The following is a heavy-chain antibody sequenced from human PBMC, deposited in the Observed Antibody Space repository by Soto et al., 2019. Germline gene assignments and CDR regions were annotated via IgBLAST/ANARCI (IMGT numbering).Heavy chain of an antibody. J-gene: IGHJ4*02. CDR3: AKGRKYYDFWSGYPN. CDR2: ISGSGGST. Sequence: PGGSLRLSCAASGFTFSSYAMSWVRQAPGKGLEWVSAISGSGGSTYYADSVKGRFTISRDNSKNTLYLQMNSLRAEDTAVYYCAKGRKYYDFWSGYPNWGQGTLVTVSS. V-gene: IGHV3-23*01. D-gene: IGHD3-3*01. CDR1: GFTFSSYA.